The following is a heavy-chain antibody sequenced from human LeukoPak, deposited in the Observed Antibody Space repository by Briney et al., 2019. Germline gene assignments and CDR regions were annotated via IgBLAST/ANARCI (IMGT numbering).Heavy chain of an antibody. CDR2: VYISGIYTSGST. V-gene: IGHV4-4*07. D-gene: IGHD2-2*01. CDR3: ARMEYCSSASCPDAFDI. CDR1: GASISNYY. Sequence: KASETLSLTCTVSGASISNYYWSWIRQPAGKGLEWIGRVYISGIYTSGSTNYNPSLNSRVTISVDKSKHQFFLKLTSVTAADTAVYYCARMEYCSSASCPDAFDIWGQGTMVTVSS. J-gene: IGHJ3*02.